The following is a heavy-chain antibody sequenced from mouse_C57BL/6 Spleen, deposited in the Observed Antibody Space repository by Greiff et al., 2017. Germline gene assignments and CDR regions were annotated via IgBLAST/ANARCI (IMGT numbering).Heavy chain of an antibody. J-gene: IGHJ4*01. CDR1: GYTFTSYG. V-gene: IGHV1-58*01. D-gene: IGHD2-1*01. CDR3: ARYYYGNSYAMDY. Sequence: EVQGVESGAELVRPGSSVKMSCKTSGYTFTSYGINWVKQRPGQGLEWIGYIYIGNGYTEYNEKFKGKATLTSDTSSSTAYMQLSSLTSEDSEIYCSARYYYGNSYAMDYWGQGTSVTVSS. CDR2: IYIGNGYT.